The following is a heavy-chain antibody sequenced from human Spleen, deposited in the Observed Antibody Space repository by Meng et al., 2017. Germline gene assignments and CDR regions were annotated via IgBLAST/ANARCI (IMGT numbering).Heavy chain of an antibody. Sequence: GESLKISCAASGFTFSSYSMNWVRQAPGKGLEWVANIKQDGSEKYYVDSVKGRFTISRDNAKNSLYLQMNSLRAEDTAVYYCARAVVLWFGELIADYFDYWGQGTLVTVSS. CDR2: IKQDGSEK. CDR3: ARAVVLWFGELIADYFDY. J-gene: IGHJ4*02. D-gene: IGHD3-10*01. CDR1: GFTFSSYS. V-gene: IGHV3-7*01.